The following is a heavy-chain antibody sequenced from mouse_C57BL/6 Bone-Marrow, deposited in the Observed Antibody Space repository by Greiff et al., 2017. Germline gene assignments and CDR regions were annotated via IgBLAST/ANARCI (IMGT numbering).Heavy chain of an antibody. Sequence: QVQLQQSGAELVKPGASVKMSCKASGYTFTSYWITWVKQRPGQGLEWIGDIYPGSGSTNYNEKFKSKATLTVDTSSSTAYMQLSSLTSEDSAVYYCARGPQPELGRFAYWGQGTLVTVSA. CDR2: IYPGSGST. D-gene: IGHD4-1*01. CDR3: ARGPQPELGRFAY. V-gene: IGHV1-55*01. CDR1: GYTFTSYW. J-gene: IGHJ3*01.